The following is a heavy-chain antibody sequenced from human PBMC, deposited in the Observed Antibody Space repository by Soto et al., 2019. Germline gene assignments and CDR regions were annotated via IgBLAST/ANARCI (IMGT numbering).Heavy chain of an antibody. J-gene: IGHJ3*02. V-gene: IGHV3-30*03. CDR1: GFTFNSYG. CDR3: ATDGGI. CDR2: ISDDGSNK. Sequence: QVQLVESGGGVVQPGRSLRLSCAASGFTFNSYGMHWVRQAPGKGLEWVAVISDDGSNKYYIDSVKGRFTISRDNSDNTLYLQMNSLSAEDTAVYYCATDGGIWGQGTMVTVSS.